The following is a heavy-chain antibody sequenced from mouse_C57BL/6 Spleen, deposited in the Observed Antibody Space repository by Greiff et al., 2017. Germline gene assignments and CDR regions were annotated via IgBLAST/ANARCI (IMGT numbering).Heavy chain of an antibody. V-gene: IGHV2-5*01. Sequence: VQVVESGPGLVQPSQSLSITCTVSGFSLTSYGVHWVRQSPGKGLEWLGVIWRGGSTDYNAAFMSRLSITKDNSKSQVFFKMNSLQADDTAIYYCAKNGNYEGWYFDVWGTGTTVTVSS. J-gene: IGHJ1*03. D-gene: IGHD2-1*01. CDR1: GFSLTSYG. CDR2: IWRGGST. CDR3: AKNGNYEGWYFDV.